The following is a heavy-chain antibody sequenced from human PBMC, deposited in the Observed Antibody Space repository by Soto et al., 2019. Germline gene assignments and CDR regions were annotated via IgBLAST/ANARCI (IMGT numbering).Heavy chain of an antibody. Sequence: HPGGSLRLSCAASGFTFSSYGMHWVRQAPGKGLEWVAVIWYDGSNKYYADSVKGRFTISRDNSKNTLYLQMNSLRAEDTAVYYCAREGHLYGFPLLASWGQGTLFTASA. CDR2: IWYDGSNK. CDR3: AREGHLYGFPLLAS. V-gene: IGHV3-33*01. J-gene: IGHJ5*02. CDR1: GFTFSSYG. D-gene: IGHD2-2*02.